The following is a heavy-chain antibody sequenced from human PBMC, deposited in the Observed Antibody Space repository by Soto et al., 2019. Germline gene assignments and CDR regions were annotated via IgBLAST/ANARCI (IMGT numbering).Heavy chain of an antibody. J-gene: IGHJ6*02. CDR3: ARGRILTGYYYYYYGMDV. CDR1: GGTVSSYA. D-gene: IGHD3-9*01. Sequence: SVKVSCKASGGTVSSYAISWVRQAPGQGLEWMGGIIPIFGTANYAQKFQGRVTITADESTSTAYMELSSLRSEDTAVYYCARGRILTGYYYYYYGMDVWGQGTTVTVSS. V-gene: IGHV1-69*13. CDR2: IIPIFGTA.